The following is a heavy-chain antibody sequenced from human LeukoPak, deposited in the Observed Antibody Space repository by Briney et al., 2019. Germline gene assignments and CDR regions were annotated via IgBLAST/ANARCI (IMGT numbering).Heavy chain of an antibody. D-gene: IGHD2-2*01. CDR1: GGSFSGYY. J-gene: IGHJ4*02. CDR2: INHSGST. CDR3: ARGRGFVVVPAARGSLHYFDY. Sequence: SETLSLTCAVYGGSFSGYYWSWIRQPPGKGLEWIGEINHSGSTNYNPSLKSRVTISVDTSKNQFSLKLSSVTAADTAVYYCARGRGFVVVPAARGSLHYFDYWGQGTLVTVSS. V-gene: IGHV4-34*01.